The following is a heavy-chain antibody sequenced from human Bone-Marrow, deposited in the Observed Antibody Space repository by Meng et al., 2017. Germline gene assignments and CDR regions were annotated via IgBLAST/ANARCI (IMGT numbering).Heavy chain of an antibody. J-gene: IGHJ4*02. V-gene: IGHV1-3*01. CDR1: GYTFTSYA. D-gene: IGHD2-21*02. CDR2: INDGNGNT. Sequence: ASVKVSCKASGYTFTSYAMHWVRQAPGQRLEWMGWINDGNGNTKYSQKFQGRVTITRDTSASTAYMELSSLRSEDTAVYYCARSYCGGDCYSTPHYFDYWGQGTLVTVSS. CDR3: ARSYCGGDCYSTPHYFDY.